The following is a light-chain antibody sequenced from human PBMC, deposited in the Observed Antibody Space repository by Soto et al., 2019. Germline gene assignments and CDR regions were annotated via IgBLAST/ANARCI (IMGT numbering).Light chain of an antibody. J-gene: IGKJ2*01. CDR3: QQYNSYPYT. CDR1: QSISSW. V-gene: IGKV1-5*01. Sequence: DIQMTQSPSTLSASVGDRVTITCRASQSISSWLAWYQQKPGKAPKLLIDDASSLESGVPSRFSGSGSVTEFTRTISSLQPDDFATYYCQQYNSYPYTFGQGTKLESK. CDR2: DAS.